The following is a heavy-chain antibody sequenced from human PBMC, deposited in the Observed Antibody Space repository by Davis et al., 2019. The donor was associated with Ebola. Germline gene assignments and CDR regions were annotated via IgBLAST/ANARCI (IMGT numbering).Heavy chain of an antibody. D-gene: IGHD6-19*01. CDR2: IIPIFGTA. V-gene: IGHV1-69*13. CDR1: GYTFTNFY. CDR3: ARGGAGTGYYYGMDV. Sequence: AASVKVSCKASGYTFTNFYMHWVRQAPGQGLEWMGGIIPIFGTANYAQKFQGRVTITADESTSTAYMELSSLRSEDTAVYYCARGGAGTGYYYGMDVWGQGTTVTVSS. J-gene: IGHJ6*02.